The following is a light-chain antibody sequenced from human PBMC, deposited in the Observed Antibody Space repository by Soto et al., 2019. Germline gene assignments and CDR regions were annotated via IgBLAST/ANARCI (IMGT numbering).Light chain of an antibody. CDR2: EVS. CDR1: SSDVGGYNY. V-gene: IGLV2-14*03. J-gene: IGLJ1*01. Sequence: QSVLTQPASVSGSPGQSINISCTGTSSDVGGYNYVSWYQQHPGKAPTVMIYEVSNRPSGVSSRFSGFKSGNTASLTISGLQAEDEADYYCSSYTTGTTRRVFGTGTKVTVL. CDR3: SSYTTGTTRRV.